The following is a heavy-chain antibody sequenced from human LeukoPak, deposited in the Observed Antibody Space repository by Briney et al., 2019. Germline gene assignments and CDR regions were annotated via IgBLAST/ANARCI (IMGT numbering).Heavy chain of an antibody. D-gene: IGHD1-7*01. CDR2: IYYSGST. J-gene: IGHJ6*02. V-gene: IGHV4-59*01. CDR3: ARGNWNYGSSMDV. Sequence: KASETLSLTCTVSGGSISSYYWSWIRQPPGKGLEWIGYIYYSGSTNYNPSLKSRVTISVDTSKNQFSLKLSSVAAADTAVYYCARGNWNYGSSMDVWGQGTTVTVSS. CDR1: GGSISSYY.